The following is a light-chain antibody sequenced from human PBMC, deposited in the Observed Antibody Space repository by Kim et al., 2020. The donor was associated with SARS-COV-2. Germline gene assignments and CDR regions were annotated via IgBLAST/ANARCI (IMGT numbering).Light chain of an antibody. CDR3: QQLNSYTYT. J-gene: IGKJ2*01. Sequence: SASTGDRVTITCRASQGISSYLAWYQQKPGKAPKLLIYAASTLQSGVPSRFSGSGSGTEFTLTISSLQPEDFATYYCQQLNSYTYTFGQGTKLEI. CDR1: QGISSY. CDR2: AAS. V-gene: IGKV1-9*01.